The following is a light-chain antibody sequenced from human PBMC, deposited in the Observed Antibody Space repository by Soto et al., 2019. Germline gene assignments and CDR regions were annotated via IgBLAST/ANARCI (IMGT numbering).Light chain of an antibody. CDR1: QSISSW. CDR3: QQYDTYSVNT. V-gene: IGKV1-5*03. J-gene: IGKJ2*01. Sequence: DIQMTQSPSTLSASVGDRVTITCRASQSISSWLAWYQQKPGKAPKLLMYKASTLQSGVPSRFSGSGSGTEFTLTISSLQPDDFATYYCQQYDTYSVNTFGQGTKLEIK. CDR2: KAS.